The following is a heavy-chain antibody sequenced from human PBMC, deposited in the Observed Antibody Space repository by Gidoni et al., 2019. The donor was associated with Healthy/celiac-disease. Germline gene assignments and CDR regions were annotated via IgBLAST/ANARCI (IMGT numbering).Heavy chain of an antibody. J-gene: IGHJ4*02. D-gene: IGHD2-15*01. CDR1: GFPFSSYS. CDR3: AKEPPSRVVVAAAFDY. V-gene: IGHV3-23*01. Sequence: EVQLLESGGGLVQPGGSLRLSCAASGFPFSSYSMSWVRQAPGKGLEWVSAISGSGGSTYYADSVKGRFTISRDNSKNTLYLQMNSLRAEDTAVYYCAKEPPSRVVVAAAFDYWGQGTLVTVSS. CDR2: ISGSGGST.